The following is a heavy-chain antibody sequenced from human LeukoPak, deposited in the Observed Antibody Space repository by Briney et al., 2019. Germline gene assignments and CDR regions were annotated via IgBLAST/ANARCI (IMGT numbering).Heavy chain of an antibody. CDR1: GFTFSTYW. Sequence: GGSLRLSCVASGFTFSTYWMTWVRQVPGKGLEWVANIKQDGSEKYYLDSVKGRFTISRDNAENSVFLQMNSLRAEDTAVYYCAKRNFLEYFFPPGFDPWCQGTLVTVSS. CDR3: AKRNFLEYFFPPGFDP. J-gene: IGHJ5*02. V-gene: IGHV3-7*05. D-gene: IGHD2/OR15-2a*01. CDR2: IKQDGSEK.